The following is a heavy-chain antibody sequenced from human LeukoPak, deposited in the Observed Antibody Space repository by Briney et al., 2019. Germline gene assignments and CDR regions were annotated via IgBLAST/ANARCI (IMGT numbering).Heavy chain of an antibody. CDR1: GFTFSYYW. D-gene: IGHD2-15*01. Sequence: GGSLRLSCAASGFTFSYYWMSWVRQAPGKGLEWVANIKQGGSEKYSVDSVKGRFTISRDNVKNSLYLQMNSLRVEDTAVYYCARDLGSGMDVWGQGTTVIVSS. CDR3: ARDLGSGMDV. J-gene: IGHJ6*02. CDR2: IKQGGSEK. V-gene: IGHV3-7*01.